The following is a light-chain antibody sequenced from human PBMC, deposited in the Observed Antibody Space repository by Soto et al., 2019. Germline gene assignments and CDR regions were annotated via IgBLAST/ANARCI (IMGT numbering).Light chain of an antibody. CDR2: GAS. CDR3: QQYGSSWMYT. CDR1: QSVDSSY. Sequence: EIVLTQSPGTLSLSPGERATLSCRASQSVDSSYLAWYQQKPGQAPRLLIHGASSRAAGIPDRFSGSGSGTDCSLTISRLEPEDFAVYYCQQYGSSWMYTFGQGTKLEMK. J-gene: IGKJ2*01. V-gene: IGKV3-20*01.